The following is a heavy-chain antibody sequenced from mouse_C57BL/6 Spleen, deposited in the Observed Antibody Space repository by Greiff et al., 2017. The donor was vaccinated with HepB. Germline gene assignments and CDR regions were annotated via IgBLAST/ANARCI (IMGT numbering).Heavy chain of an antibody. D-gene: IGHD2-3*01. J-gene: IGHJ3*01. CDR2: IYPGGGYT. CDR3: ARMDDGCFAY. Sequence: QVQLKESGAELVRPGTSVKMSCKASGYTFTNYWIGWAKQRPGHGLEWIGDIYPGGGYTNYNEKFKGKATLTADKSSSTAYMQFSSLTSEDSAIYYCARMDDGCFAYWGQGTLVTVSA. V-gene: IGHV1-63*01. CDR1: GYTFTNYW.